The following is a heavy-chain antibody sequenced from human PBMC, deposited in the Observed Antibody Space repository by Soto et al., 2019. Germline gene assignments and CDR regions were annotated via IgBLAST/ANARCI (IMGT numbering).Heavy chain of an antibody. J-gene: IGHJ3*02. CDR3: ARHYGYDTGKSDAFDI. CDR2: IYHSGST. D-gene: IGHD3-22*01. CDR1: GGSISSGGDY. Sequence: QVQLQESGPGLVKPSQTLSLTCTASGGSISSGGDYWSWIRQHPGKGLEWIGYIYHSGSTYYSAPLRSRITISRDTSKNQLSLQLSSVTAADTAVYYCARHYGYDTGKSDAFDIWGQGTMVTVSS. V-gene: IGHV4-31*03.